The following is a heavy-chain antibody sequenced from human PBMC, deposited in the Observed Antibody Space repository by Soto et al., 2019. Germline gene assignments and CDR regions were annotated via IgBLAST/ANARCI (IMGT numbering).Heavy chain of an antibody. D-gene: IGHD3-10*01. CDR2: ISPFNGNT. CDR3: ARTARSITMVRGIFP. J-gene: IGHJ5*02. V-gene: IGHV1-18*01. CDR1: GYPFTHYG. Sequence: ASVKVSCKSSGYPFTHYGITWVRQAPGQGLEWMGWISPFNGNTNYGQTLQGRVTLTTDTSTSTVYMELRSLRSDNTAVYYCARTARSITMVRGIFPWGQGTLVTVSS.